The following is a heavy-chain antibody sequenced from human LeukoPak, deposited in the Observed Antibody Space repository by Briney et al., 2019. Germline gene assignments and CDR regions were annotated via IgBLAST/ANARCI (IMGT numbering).Heavy chain of an antibody. D-gene: IGHD3-22*01. V-gene: IGHV3-53*01. CDR1: GFTVSSNY. CDR3: ARDRYYDSSGYFDPDAFDI. Sequence: GGSLRLSCAASGFTVSSNYMSWVRQAAGKGLEWVSVIYSGGSTYYADSVKGRFTISRDNSKNTLYLQMNSLRAEDTAVYYCARDRYYDSSGYFDPDAFDIWGQGTMVTVSS. J-gene: IGHJ3*02. CDR2: IYSGGST.